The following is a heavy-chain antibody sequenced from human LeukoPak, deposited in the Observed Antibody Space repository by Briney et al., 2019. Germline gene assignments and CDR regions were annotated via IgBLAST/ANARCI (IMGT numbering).Heavy chain of an antibody. CDR3: VRDKYDRSNYAHFDS. CDR1: GFPFSTHS. D-gene: IGHD3-22*01. J-gene: IGHJ4*01. Sequence: GGSLRLSCAASGFPFSTHSLNWVRQAPGKGLEWVSSISAGGDFVYYGDSVKGRFTMSRDNAKDSLHLQMDSLTAEDTAVYYCVRDKYDRSNYAHFDSWGHGTLVTVSS. V-gene: IGHV3-21*01. CDR2: ISAGGDFV.